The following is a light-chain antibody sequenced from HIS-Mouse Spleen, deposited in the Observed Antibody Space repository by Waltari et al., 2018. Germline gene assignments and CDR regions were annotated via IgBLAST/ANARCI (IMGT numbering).Light chain of an antibody. J-gene: IGKJ1*01. Sequence: IVMTQSRATLSVSPGERATLPCRASQCVRSNLAWDQQKPGQAPRLLIYGASPRATGIPARFSGSGSGTEFTLTISSMQSEDFAVYYCQQYNNWWTFGQGTKGEIK. CDR2: GAS. CDR3: QQYNNWWT. V-gene: IGKV3-15*01. CDR1: QCVRSN.